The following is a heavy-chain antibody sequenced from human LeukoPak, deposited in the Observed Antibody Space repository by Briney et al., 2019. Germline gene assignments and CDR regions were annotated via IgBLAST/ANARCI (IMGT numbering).Heavy chain of an antibody. CDR3: ARPRPMVRGVINGNAFDI. CDR2: IYYSGST. V-gene: IGHV4-39*07. Sequence: PSGTLSLTCAVSGGSISSSSYYWGWIRQPPGKGLEWIGSIYYSGSTYYNPSLKSRVTISVDTSKNQFSLKLSSVTAADTAVYYCARPRPMVRGVINGNAFDIWGQGTMVTVSS. CDR1: GGSISSSSYY. D-gene: IGHD3-10*01. J-gene: IGHJ3*02.